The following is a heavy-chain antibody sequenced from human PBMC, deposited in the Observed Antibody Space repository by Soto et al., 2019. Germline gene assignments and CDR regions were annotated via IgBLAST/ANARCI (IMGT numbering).Heavy chain of an antibody. CDR1: GYSFTDYH. D-gene: IGHD2-8*01. Sequence: ASVKVSCKASGYSFTDYHIHWVRQAPGQGLEWLGRINPKSGGTSTAQKFQGWVTMTTDTSISTASIELTRLTSDDAAIYYCARGDYTDYSNGVWSFFYNYAMDVWGQGTTATSP. J-gene: IGHJ6*02. V-gene: IGHV1-2*04. CDR2: INPKSGGT. CDR3: ARGDYTDYSNGVWSFFYNYAMDV.